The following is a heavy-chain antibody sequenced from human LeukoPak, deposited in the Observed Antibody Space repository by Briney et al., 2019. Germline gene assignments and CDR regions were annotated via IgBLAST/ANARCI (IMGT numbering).Heavy chain of an antibody. D-gene: IGHD5-18*01. J-gene: IGHJ4*02. V-gene: IGHV1-46*01. Sequence: ASVKVSCKASGYTFTNYYIHWVRQAPGQGLEWMGIIDPSGGSTAYAQKFQGRVTMTRDTSTSTVHMELRSLTSEDTAVYYCARSDQRGYNRGSPDYWGQGTLVIVSS. CDR2: IDPSGGST. CDR1: GYTFTNYY. CDR3: ARSDQRGYNRGSPDY.